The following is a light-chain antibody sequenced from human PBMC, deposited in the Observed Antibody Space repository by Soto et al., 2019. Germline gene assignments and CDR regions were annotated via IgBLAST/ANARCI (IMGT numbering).Light chain of an antibody. CDR2: EVT. Sequence: QSALTQPASVSGSPGQSITIACTGTGIVIRAYNTVAWYQQHPRRVPKLMIYEVTNRPAGISNRFSGSKSGNTASMTIYGLQAEDEGDDDCSSYTRGNTYVFGHGTKVTVL. J-gene: IGLJ1*01. CDR3: SSYTRGNTYV. CDR1: GIVIRAYNT. V-gene: IGLV2-14*01.